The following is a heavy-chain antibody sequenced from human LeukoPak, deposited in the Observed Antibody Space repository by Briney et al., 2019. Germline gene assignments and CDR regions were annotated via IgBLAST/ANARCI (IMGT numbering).Heavy chain of an antibody. CDR3: AKVATTPVWAPDY. J-gene: IGHJ4*02. V-gene: IGHV3-53*01. Sequence: GGSLRLSCAASGLIISREFMSWVRQAPGRGLEWVAIIYSDGNTVYAESVKGRFTISRDTSKNRLFLHMDSLRVEDTALYYCAKVATTPVWAPDYWGQGTLVTVSS. D-gene: IGHD1-1*01. CDR1: GLIISREF. CDR2: IYSDGNT.